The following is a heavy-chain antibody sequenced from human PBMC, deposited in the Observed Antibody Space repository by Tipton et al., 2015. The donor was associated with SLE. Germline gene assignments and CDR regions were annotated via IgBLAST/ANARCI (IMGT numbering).Heavy chain of an antibody. D-gene: IGHD5-12*01. V-gene: IGHV4-4*07. J-gene: IGHJ4*02. CDR2: IYFSGST. Sequence: TLSLTCIVSGGSMTNYYWSWIRQSAGKGLEWIGRIYFSGSTSYNPSLESRVSISVDTSKNQLSLKLISVTAADTAVYFCARLVGGYARWGQGTLVTVSS. CDR1: GGSMTNYY. CDR3: ARLVGGYAR.